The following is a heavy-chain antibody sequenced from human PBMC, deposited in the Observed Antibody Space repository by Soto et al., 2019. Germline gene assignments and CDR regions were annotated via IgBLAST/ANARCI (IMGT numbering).Heavy chain of an antibody. Sequence: LSLTCTVSGGSINSGDYYWTWVRHPPGRGLEWIGYIYYDGNSQHNPSLKSRVTTSIDTSKNQFSLNLSSVTAADTAVYYCARDRRWLPRGPNNWLDLWGQGTQVT. D-gene: IGHD5-12*01. CDR3: ARDRRWLPRGPNNWLDL. CDR2: IYYDGNS. CDR1: GGSINSGDYY. J-gene: IGHJ5*02. V-gene: IGHV4-30-4*01.